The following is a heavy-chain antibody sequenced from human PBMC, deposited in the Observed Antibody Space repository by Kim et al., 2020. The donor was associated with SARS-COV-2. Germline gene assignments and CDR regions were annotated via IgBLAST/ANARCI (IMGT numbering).Heavy chain of an antibody. D-gene: IGHD3-10*01. J-gene: IGHJ5*02. CDR2: IYYSGST. CDR3: ARGVYYGSGFDP. Sequence: SETLSLTCTVSGGSISSYYWSWIRQPPGKGLEWIGYIYYSGSTNYNPSLKSRVTISVDTSKNQFSLKLSSVTAADTAVYYCARGVYYGSGFDPWGQGTLVTVSS. CDR1: GGSISSYY. V-gene: IGHV4-59*01.